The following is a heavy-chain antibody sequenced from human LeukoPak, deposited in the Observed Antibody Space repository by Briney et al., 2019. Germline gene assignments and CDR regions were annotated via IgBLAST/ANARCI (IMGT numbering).Heavy chain of an antibody. CDR2: ISGSGGST. J-gene: IGHJ4*02. V-gene: IGHV3-23*01. CDR1: GFTFSSYA. D-gene: IGHD1-26*01. CDR3: AKGEVGATIVDIDY. Sequence: GGSLRLSCAASGFTFSSYAMSWVRQAPGKGLEWVSAISGSGGSTYYADSVKGGFTISRDNSKNTLYLQMNSLRAEDTAVYYCAKGEVGATIVDIDYWGQGTLVTVSS.